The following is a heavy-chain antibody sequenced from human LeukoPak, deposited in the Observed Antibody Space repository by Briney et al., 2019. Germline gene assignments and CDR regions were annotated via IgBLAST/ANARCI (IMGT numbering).Heavy chain of an antibody. CDR1: GFTFSDYY. CDR3: ARDHSSSWYPLRVYYYYYGMDV. D-gene: IGHD6-13*01. J-gene: IGHJ6*02. V-gene: IGHV3-11*01. Sequence: GGSLRLSCAASGFTFSDYYMSWIRQAPGKGLEGVSYISSSGSTIYYADSVKGRFTISRDNAKNSLYLQMNSLRAEDTAVYYCARDHSSSWYPLRVYYYYYGMDVWGQGTTVTVSS. CDR2: ISSSGSTI.